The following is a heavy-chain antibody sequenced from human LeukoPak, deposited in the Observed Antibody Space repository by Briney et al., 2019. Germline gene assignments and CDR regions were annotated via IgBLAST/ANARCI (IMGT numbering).Heavy chain of an antibody. CDR2: INPNSGGT. CDR3: ARTRTIVGAKGFDH. CDR1: GYTFTGYY. J-gene: IGHJ4*02. V-gene: IGHV1-2*06. D-gene: IGHD1-26*01. Sequence: GASVKVSCKASGYTFTGYYMHWVRQAPGQGLEWMGRINPNSGGTNYAQKFQGRVTMTRDTSISTAYMELSRLRSDDTAVYYCARTRTIVGAKGFDHWGQGTLVTVSS.